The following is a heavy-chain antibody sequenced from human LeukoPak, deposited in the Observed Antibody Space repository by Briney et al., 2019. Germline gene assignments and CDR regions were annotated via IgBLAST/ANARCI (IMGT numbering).Heavy chain of an antibody. V-gene: IGHV1-46*01. D-gene: IGHD5-18*01. J-gene: IGHJ4*02. Sequence: GASVTVSCKTSGYSFTSFYMHWVRQAPGQGLEWMGIINLRGGSTSYAQKFQGRVTMTRDTSTSTVYMELSSLISEDTAVYYCARGGYSYGYLKSPFDYWGQGTLVTVSS. CDR3: ARGGYSYGYLKSPFDY. CDR2: INLRGGST. CDR1: GYSFTSFY.